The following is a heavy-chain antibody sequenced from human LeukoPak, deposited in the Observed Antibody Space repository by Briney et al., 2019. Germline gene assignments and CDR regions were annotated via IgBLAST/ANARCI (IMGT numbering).Heavy chain of an antibody. CDR3: ARDTPAGDFEY. Sequence: GGSLRLSCAASGFIVSTNSMIWVRPAPGRGLEWVSVIYSVGGTYYADSVRGRFTISRDNSKNMLYLQMNSLRAEDTAVYYCARDTPAGDFEYWGQGTLVTVSS. CDR2: IYSVGGT. J-gene: IGHJ4*02. D-gene: IGHD6-19*01. CDR1: GFIVSTNS. V-gene: IGHV3-53*01.